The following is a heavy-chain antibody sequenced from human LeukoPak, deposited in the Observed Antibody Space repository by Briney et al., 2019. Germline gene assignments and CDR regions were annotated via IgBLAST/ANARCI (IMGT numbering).Heavy chain of an antibody. CDR3: ARATTVTTMGVVDAFDI. CDR2: IGTAGDT. D-gene: IGHD4-17*01. CDR1: GFTFSSYD. Sequence: GGSLRLSCAASGFTFSSYDMHWVRQATGKGLEWVSAIGTAGDTYYPGSVKGRFTISRENAKNSLYLQMNSLRAGDTAVYYCARATTVTTMGVVDAFDIWGQGTMVTVSS. J-gene: IGHJ3*02. V-gene: IGHV3-13*01.